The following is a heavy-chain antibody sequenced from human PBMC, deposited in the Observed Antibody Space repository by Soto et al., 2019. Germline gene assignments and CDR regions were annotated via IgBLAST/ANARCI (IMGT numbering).Heavy chain of an antibody. J-gene: IGHJ4*02. D-gene: IGHD3-9*01. CDR2: ISGSGGST. V-gene: IGHV3-23*01. Sequence: GGSQRLSCAASGFTFSSYAMSWVRQAPGKGLEWVSAISGSGGSTYYADSVKGRFTISRDNSKNTLYLQMNSLRAEDTAVYYCALGGGLTGYYPFDYWGQGTLVTVSS. CDR3: ALGGGLTGYYPFDY. CDR1: GFTFSSYA.